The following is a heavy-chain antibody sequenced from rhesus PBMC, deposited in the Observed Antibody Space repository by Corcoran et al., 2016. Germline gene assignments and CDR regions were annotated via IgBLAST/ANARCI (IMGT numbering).Heavy chain of an antibody. J-gene: IGHJ4*01. CDR3: ARLVVFTAHDY. Sequence: QVQLQESGPGLVKPSETLSLTCAVSGGSFSSYWWTWIRQPPGKGLGWIGEINGNSANTNYNPSLKSRVTISKDASKNQFSLKLDSLTAADTAVYYCARLVVFTAHDYWGQGVLVTVSS. CDR2: INGNSANT. D-gene: IGHD2-27*01. V-gene: IGHV4-80*01. CDR1: GGSFSSYW.